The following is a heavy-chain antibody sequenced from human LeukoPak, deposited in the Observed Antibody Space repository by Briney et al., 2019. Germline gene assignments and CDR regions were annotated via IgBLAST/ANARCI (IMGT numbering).Heavy chain of an antibody. J-gene: IGHJ4*02. Sequence: GGSLRLSCAASGFTFSSYSMNWVRQAPGKGLEWVSYISSSSSTIYYADSVKGRFTISRDNAKNSLYLQMNSLRAEDTAVYYCARDSALYSSSRFDYWGQGTLVTVSS. CDR2: ISSSSSTI. D-gene: IGHD6-13*01. CDR1: GFTFSSYS. V-gene: IGHV3-48*01. CDR3: ARDSALYSSSRFDY.